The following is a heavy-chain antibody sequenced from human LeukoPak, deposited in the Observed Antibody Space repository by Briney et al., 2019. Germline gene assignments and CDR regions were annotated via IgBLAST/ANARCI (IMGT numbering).Heavy chain of an antibody. J-gene: IGHJ4*02. V-gene: IGHV4-38-2*02. CDR3: ARGGIFGVLFDY. Sequence: PSQTLSLTCPVSGGSISSGYYWGWIRQPPGKGLEWIGSIYHSGSTYYNPSLKSRVIISVDTSKNQFSLKLSSVTAADTAVYYCARGGIFGVLFDYWGQGTLVTVSS. D-gene: IGHD3-3*01. CDR1: GGSISSGYY. CDR2: IYHSGST.